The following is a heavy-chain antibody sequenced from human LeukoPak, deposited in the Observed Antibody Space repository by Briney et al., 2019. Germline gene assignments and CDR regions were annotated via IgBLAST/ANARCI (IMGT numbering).Heavy chain of an antibody. CDR3: ARDLLYCSSTSCHNNWFDP. J-gene: IGHJ5*02. D-gene: IGHD2-2*01. CDR1: GGSISSGDYY. CDR2: IYYSGST. Sequence: SQTLSLTCTVSGGSISSGDYYWSWIRQPPGKGLEWFGYIYYSGSTYYNPSLKSRVAISVDTSKNQFSLKLSSVTAADTAVYYCARDLLYCSSTSCHNNWFDPWGQGTLVTVSS. V-gene: IGHV4-30-4*08.